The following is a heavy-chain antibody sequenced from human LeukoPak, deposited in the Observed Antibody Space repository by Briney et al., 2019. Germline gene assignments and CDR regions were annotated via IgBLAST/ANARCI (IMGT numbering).Heavy chain of an antibody. V-gene: IGHV4-34*01. CDR3: AREKFGELLYY. Sequence: PSETLSLTCAVYGGSFSGYYWSWIRQPPGKGLEWIGEINHSGSTNYNPSPKSRVTISVDTSKNQFSLKPSSVTAADTAVYYCAREKFGELLYYWGQGTLVTVSS. CDR2: INHSGST. D-gene: IGHD3-10*01. CDR1: GGSFSGYY. J-gene: IGHJ4*02.